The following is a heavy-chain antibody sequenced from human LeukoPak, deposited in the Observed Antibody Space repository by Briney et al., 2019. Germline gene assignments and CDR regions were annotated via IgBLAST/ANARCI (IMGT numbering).Heavy chain of an antibody. Sequence: SETLSLTCTVSGDSISSGGYYWSWIRQPPGKGLEWIGYIYHTGSTYYNPSLKSRVTISVDTSKNQFSLKLSSVTAADTAVYYCARHKDREQQLGFYYYGMDVWGQGTTVTVSS. D-gene: IGHD6-13*01. V-gene: IGHV4-30-2*01. CDR2: IYHTGST. J-gene: IGHJ6*02. CDR1: GDSISSGGYY. CDR3: ARHKDREQQLGFYYYGMDV.